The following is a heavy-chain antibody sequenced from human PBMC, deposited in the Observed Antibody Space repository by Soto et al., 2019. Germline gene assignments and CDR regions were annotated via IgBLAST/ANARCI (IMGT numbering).Heavy chain of an antibody. Sequence: QVQLQESGPGLVKPSQTLSLTCTVSGGSISSGNYYWSWIRQPPGKGLEWIGFISYSGSTYYSTSLKGRGTISVDTSKSQFSLNLSFVTAADTAVYYCATMGTPATGLYFFDYWGQGSLVTVSS. CDR1: GGSISSGNYY. CDR2: ISYSGST. V-gene: IGHV4-30-4*01. J-gene: IGHJ4*02. CDR3: ATMGTPATGLYFFDY. D-gene: IGHD2-15*01.